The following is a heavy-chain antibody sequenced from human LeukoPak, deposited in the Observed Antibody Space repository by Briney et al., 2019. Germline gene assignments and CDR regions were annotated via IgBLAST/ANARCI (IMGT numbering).Heavy chain of an antibody. D-gene: IGHD1-26*01. CDR1: GYSFTSYC. CDR2: IYPGDSGP. J-gene: IGHJ3*01. V-gene: IGHV5-51*01. CDR3: GMSGDRVPLQDDVFDV. Sequence: GESLKISCKVTGYSFTSYCIGWVRQMPGKGLEWMGIIYPGDSGPTYSPSFQGQVTISVDKSINTAYLQWSSLQASDTAMYYCGMSGDRVPLQDDVFDVWGQGTMVTVST.